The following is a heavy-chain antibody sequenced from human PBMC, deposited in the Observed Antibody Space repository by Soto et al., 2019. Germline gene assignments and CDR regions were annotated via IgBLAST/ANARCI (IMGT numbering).Heavy chain of an antibody. CDR1: GFTFSSYW. CDR3: ARDREYYYDSSGYYETPKESYNWFDP. V-gene: IGHV3-7*05. D-gene: IGHD3-22*01. CDR2: IKQDGSEK. J-gene: IGHJ5*02. Sequence: GGSLRLSCAASGFTFSSYWMSWVRQAPGKGLEWVANIKQDGSEKYYVDSVKGRFTISRDNAKNSLYLQMNSLRAEDTAVYYCARDREYYYDSSGYYETPKESYNWFDPWGQGTLVTVSS.